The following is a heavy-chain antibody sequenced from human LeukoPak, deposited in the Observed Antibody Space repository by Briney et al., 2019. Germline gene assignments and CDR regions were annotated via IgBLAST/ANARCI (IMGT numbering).Heavy chain of an antibody. CDR3: ARSDYGDQAFDY. CDR2: FDPEDGET. V-gene: IGHV1-24*01. Sequence: ASVKVSCKVSGYTLTELSMHWVRQAPGKGLEWMGGFDPEDGETIYAQKFQGRVTMTEDTSTDTAYMELSSLRSEDTAVYYCARSDYGDQAFDYWGQGTLVTVSS. D-gene: IGHD4-17*01. J-gene: IGHJ4*02. CDR1: GYTLTELS.